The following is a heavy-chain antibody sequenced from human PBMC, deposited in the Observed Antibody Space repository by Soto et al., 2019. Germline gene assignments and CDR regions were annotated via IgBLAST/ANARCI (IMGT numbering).Heavy chain of an antibody. CDR3: ARDSSPTAVDRRYFDY. CDR2: IIPIFGTA. D-gene: IGHD6-25*01. V-gene: IGHV1-69*13. Sequence: SVKVSCKASGGTFSSYAISWVRQAPGQGLEWMGGIIPIFGTANYAQKFQGRVTITADESTSTAYMELSSLRSEDTAVYYCARDSSPTAVDRRYFDYWGQGTLVTVSS. CDR1: GGTFSSYA. J-gene: IGHJ4*02.